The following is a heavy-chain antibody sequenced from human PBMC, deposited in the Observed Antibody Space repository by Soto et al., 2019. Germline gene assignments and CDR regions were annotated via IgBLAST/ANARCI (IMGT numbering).Heavy chain of an antibody. CDR1: DYAFTSYG. CDR2: ISAHNGNT. Sequence: QVHLEQSGAEVKKPGASVKVSCQASDYAFTSYGITWVRQAPGQGLEWMGWISAHNGNTNYAQKLQGRVTVTRDTSTSTSYMELRSLRSDDTAVYYCARGRYGDYWGQGALVTVFS. CDR3: ARGRYGDY. D-gene: IGHD1-1*01. J-gene: IGHJ4*02. V-gene: IGHV1-18*01.